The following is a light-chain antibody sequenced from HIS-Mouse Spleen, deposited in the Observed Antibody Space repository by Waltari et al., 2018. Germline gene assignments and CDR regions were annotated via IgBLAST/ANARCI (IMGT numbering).Light chain of an antibody. CDR2: RDS. V-gene: IGLV3-1*01. Sequence: SYDLTQPPSASVSHGQSASLTCSGDKVGDQSACWYHQKPGQSPVLVIYRDSKRPSGIPERFSGSNSGNTATLTISGTQAMDEADYYCQAWDSSYSVFGGGTKLTVL. CDR3: QAWDSSYSV. J-gene: IGLJ2*01. CDR1: KVGDQS.